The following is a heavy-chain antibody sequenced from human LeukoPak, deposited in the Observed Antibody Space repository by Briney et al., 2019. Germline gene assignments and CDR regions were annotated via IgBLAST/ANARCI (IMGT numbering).Heavy chain of an antibody. CDR2: IYHSGST. CDR3: ARDCSGGSCRFDY. CDR1: GYSISSGYY. D-gene: IGHD2-15*01. Sequence: SETLSLTCTVSGYSISSGYYWGWIRQPPGKGLEWIGSIYHSGSTYYNPSLKSRVTISVDTSKNQFSLKLCSVTAADTAVYYCARDCSGGSCRFDYWGQGTLVTVSS. J-gene: IGHJ4*02. V-gene: IGHV4-38-2*02.